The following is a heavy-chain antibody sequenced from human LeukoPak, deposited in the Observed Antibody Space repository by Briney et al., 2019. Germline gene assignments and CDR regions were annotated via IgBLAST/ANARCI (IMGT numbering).Heavy chain of an antibody. D-gene: IGHD2-21*01. CDR3: ANPRGGGELDY. CDR1: GFAFGSYN. V-gene: IGHV3-30*02. Sequence: PGGSLRLSCAASGFAFGSYNMHWVRQAPGKGLEWVAFIRFDGSETYYANSVKGRFTISRDNSKNTLYLQISSLGGDDTAVYYCANPRGGGELDYWGQGTLVIVSS. J-gene: IGHJ4*02. CDR2: IRFDGSET.